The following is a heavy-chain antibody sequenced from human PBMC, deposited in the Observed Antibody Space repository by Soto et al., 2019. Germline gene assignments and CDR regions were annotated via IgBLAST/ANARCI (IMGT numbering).Heavy chain of an antibody. D-gene: IGHD6-13*01. Sequence: QVQLVQSGAEVKKPGASVKVSCKASGYTFTGYYMHWVRQAPGQGLEWMGWINPNSGDTNYAQKFQGWVTITRDTSISTAYMELSRLRSDDTAVYYCAREIGSSWHYYYYGMDVWGQGTTVTVSS. V-gene: IGHV1-2*04. CDR2: INPNSGDT. J-gene: IGHJ6*02. CDR1: GYTFTGYY. CDR3: AREIGSSWHYYYYGMDV.